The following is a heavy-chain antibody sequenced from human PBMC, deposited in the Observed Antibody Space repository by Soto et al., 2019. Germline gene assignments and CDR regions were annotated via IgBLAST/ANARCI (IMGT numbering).Heavy chain of an antibody. CDR3: ATIFFSALIMRAFDI. CDR2: IKGDGSEE. J-gene: IGHJ3*02. D-gene: IGHD2-21*01. Sequence: EVQLVESGGGLVQPGESLRLSCAASGFSASSYWMSWVRHAPGKGLEWVANIKGDGSEENYVDSLKGRFTISRDNARNTLFLHMDRMRAEDTAVYSCATIFFSALIMRAFDIWGRGTMVTVSS. V-gene: IGHV3-7*01. CDR1: GFSASSYW.